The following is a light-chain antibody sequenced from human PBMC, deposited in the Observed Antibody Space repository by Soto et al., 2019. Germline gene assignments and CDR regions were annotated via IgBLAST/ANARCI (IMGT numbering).Light chain of an antibody. V-gene: IGLV1-44*01. Sequence: HSVLTQPPSASGTPGQRVTISCSGSSSNIGSNTVNWYQQLPGTAPKLLIYSNNQRPSGVPDRFSGSKSGTSASLAISGLQSEDEADYYCAAWYDSLNGWVFGGGTKLTVL. CDR2: SNN. J-gene: IGLJ3*02. CDR1: SSNIGSNT. CDR3: AAWYDSLNGWV.